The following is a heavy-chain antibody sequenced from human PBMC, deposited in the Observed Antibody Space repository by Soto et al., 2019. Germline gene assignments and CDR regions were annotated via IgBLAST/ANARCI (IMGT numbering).Heavy chain of an antibody. V-gene: IGHV1-69*08. CDR1: GGSFSSYT. J-gene: IGHJ3*02. Sequence: QVQLVQSGAEVKKPGSSVKVSCKASGGSFSSYTISWVRQAPGQGLEWMGRIIPILGIANYAQKFQARVTISADKCTSTAYMELSGPRSEDRDVYYCTRDLGSSGWFAGGTFDIWGQGTMVTVSS. D-gene: IGHD6-19*01. CDR2: IIPILGIA. CDR3: TRDLGSSGWFAGGTFDI.